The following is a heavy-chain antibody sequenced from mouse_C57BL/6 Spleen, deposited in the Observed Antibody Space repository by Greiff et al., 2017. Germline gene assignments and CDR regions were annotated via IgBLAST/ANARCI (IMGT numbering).Heavy chain of an antibody. D-gene: IGHD1-1*01. CDR2: IYPGSGST. CDR1: GYTFTSYW. CDR3: ARYYYGSSPDY. Sequence: VQLQQPGAELVKPGASVKMSCKASGYTFTSYWITWVKQRPGQGLEWIGGIYPGSGSTNYNEKFKSKATRTVDTSSSTAYMQLSSLTSEDSAVYYCARYYYGSSPDYWGQGTTLTVSS. V-gene: IGHV1-55*01. J-gene: IGHJ2*01.